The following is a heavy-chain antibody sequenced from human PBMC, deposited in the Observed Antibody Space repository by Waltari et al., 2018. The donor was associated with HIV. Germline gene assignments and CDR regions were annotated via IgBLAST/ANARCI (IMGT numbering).Heavy chain of an antibody. V-gene: IGHV4-31*03. J-gene: IGHJ4*02. CDR3: ARVSDSYGTVFEY. D-gene: IGHD3-10*01. CDR1: GGSISSGGYY. Sequence: QVQLQESGPGLVKSSQTLSLTCTVSGGSISSGGYYWNWIRQHPGKGLEWLGYIQHSWRAYYNPSLKSRVSISVNTSKNQFSLNLTSVTAADTAVYYCARVSDSYGTVFEYWGQGTLVSVSS. CDR2: IQHSWRA.